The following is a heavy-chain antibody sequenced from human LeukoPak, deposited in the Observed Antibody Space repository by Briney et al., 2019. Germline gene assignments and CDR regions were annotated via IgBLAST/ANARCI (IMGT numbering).Heavy chain of an antibody. CDR3: VRGGRGERPNY. J-gene: IGHJ4*02. V-gene: IGHV3-9*01. CDR1: GFTFDDYA. Sequence: GGSLRLSCAASGFTFDDYAMHWVRQAPGKGLEWVSGISWNSGSIGYADSVKGRFTISRDNAKNSLYLQMNSLRVEDTAMYYCVRGGRGERPNYWGQGTLVTVSS. D-gene: IGHD1-1*01. CDR2: ISWNSGSI.